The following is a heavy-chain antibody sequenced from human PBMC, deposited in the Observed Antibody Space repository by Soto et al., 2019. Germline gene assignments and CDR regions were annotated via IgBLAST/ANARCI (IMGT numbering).Heavy chain of an antibody. J-gene: IGHJ4*02. V-gene: IGHV3-23*01. D-gene: IGHD3-10*01. CDR2: ISGSGGST. CDR1: GFTFSSYA. Sequence: EVQLLESGGGLVQPGGSLRLSCAASGFTFSSYAMSWVRQAPGKGLEWVSAISGSGGSTYYADSVKGRFTISRDNSKNKLYLQMNSLRAEDPAVYYCAKMRVRESLFDYWGQGTLVTVSS. CDR3: AKMRVRESLFDY.